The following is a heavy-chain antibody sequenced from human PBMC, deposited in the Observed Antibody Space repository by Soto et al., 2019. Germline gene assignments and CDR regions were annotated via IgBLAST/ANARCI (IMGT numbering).Heavy chain of an antibody. J-gene: IGHJ5*01. CDR1: GFTFSSYA. Sequence: EVQLLESGGDLVQTGGSLRLSCAASGFTFSSYAMSWVRQARGKGLEWVSAISNSGGATNYADSVNGRFTISRDNSKRTLYLQMNCLRAEDTAIYYCAKDSRATYARGFYDSWGQGTLVTVSS. D-gene: IGHD2-15*01. CDR2: ISNSGGAT. V-gene: IGHV3-23*01. CDR3: AKDSRATYARGFYDS.